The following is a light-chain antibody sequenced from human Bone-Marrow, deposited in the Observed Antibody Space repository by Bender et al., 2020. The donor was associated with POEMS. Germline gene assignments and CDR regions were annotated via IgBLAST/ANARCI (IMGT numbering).Light chain of an antibody. CDR1: NIRSKS. Sequence: ARIPCGGDNIRSKSVHWYQQKPGQAPVLVVYDDSDRPSGIPDRFSGSNSGNTATLTISGTQAMDEADYYCQAWDTSVVFGGGTKLTVL. CDR2: DDS. CDR3: QAWDTSVV. J-gene: IGLJ2*01. V-gene: IGLV3-21*02.